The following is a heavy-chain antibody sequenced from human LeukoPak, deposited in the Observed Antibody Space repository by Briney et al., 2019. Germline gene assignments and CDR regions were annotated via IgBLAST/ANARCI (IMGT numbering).Heavy chain of an antibody. CDR2: IYYSGST. V-gene: IGHV4-59*01. J-gene: IGHJ4*02. D-gene: IGHD1-26*01. CDR1: GGSISSYY. Sequence: SETPSLTCTVSGGSISSYYWSWIRQPPGKGLEWIGYIYYSGSTNYNPSLKSRVTISVDTSKNQFSLKLSSVTAADTAVYYCARDSLGSGSYFGYWGQGTLVTVSS. CDR3: ARDSLGSGSYFGY.